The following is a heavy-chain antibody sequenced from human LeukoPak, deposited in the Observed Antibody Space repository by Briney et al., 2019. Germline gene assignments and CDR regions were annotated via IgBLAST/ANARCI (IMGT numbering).Heavy chain of an antibody. J-gene: IGHJ5*02. CDR3: AREGIMITFGGVIVPPHWFDP. V-gene: IGHV4-38-2*02. Sequence: PSETLSLTCTVSGYSISSGYYWGWIRQPPGKGLEWIGSIYHSGSTYYNPSLKSRVTISVDTSKNQFSLKLSSVTAADTAVYYCAREGIMITFGGVIVPPHWFDPWGQGTLVTVSS. CDR2: IYHSGST. CDR1: GYSISSGYY. D-gene: IGHD3-16*02.